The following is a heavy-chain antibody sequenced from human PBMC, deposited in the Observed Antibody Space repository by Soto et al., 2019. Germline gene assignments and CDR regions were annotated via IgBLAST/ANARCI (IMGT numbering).Heavy chain of an antibody. Sequence: GGSLRLSCAASGFTFSDYYMSWIRQAPGKGLEWVSYISSSGSTIYYADSVKGRFTISRDNAKNSLYLQMNSLRAEDTAVYYCARVIGYCSGGSCYGGPFFDYWGQGTLVTVSS. J-gene: IGHJ4*02. V-gene: IGHV3-11*01. CDR3: ARVIGYCSGGSCYGGPFFDY. CDR2: ISSSGSTI. D-gene: IGHD2-15*01. CDR1: GFTFSDYY.